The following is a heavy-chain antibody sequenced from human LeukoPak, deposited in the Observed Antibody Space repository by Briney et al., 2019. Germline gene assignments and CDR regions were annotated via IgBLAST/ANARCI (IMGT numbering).Heavy chain of an antibody. Sequence: PGGSLRLSCAASGFTFSSYAMHWVRQAPGKGLEWVAVISYDGSNKYYADFVKGRFTISRDNSKNTLYLQMNSLRAEDTAVYYCARLFPGYYFDYWGQGTLVTVSS. CDR3: ARLFPGYYFDY. J-gene: IGHJ4*02. CDR2: ISYDGSNK. D-gene: IGHD3-10*01. CDR1: GFTFSSYA. V-gene: IGHV3-30-3*01.